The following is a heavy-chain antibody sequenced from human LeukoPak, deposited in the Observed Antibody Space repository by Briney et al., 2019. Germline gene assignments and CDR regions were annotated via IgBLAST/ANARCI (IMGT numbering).Heavy chain of an antibody. CDR1: GYTLTNYA. D-gene: IGHD2-21*02. CDR2: INAGNGNT. J-gene: IGHJ4*02. Sequence: EASVNVSCTASGYTLTNYAINWVRQAPGQRLEWMGWINAGNGNTKYSQEFQGRVTITRDTSTNTAYMELISLRSEDMAVYYCARGRWTAHTVGYYFDSWGQGTLVTVCS. CDR3: ARGRWTAHTVGYYFDS. V-gene: IGHV1-3*03.